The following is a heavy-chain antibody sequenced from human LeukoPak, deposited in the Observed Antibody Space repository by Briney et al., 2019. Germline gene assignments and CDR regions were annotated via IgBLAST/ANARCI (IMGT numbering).Heavy chain of an antibody. J-gene: IGHJ6*03. CDR2: ISYDGSNK. D-gene: IGHD2-15*01. CDR3: ARGRYCSGGSCSKYYYYMDV. V-gene: IGHV3-30*03. CDR1: GFTFSSYG. Sequence: GGSLRLSCAASGFTFSSYGMHWVRQAPGKGLEWVAVISYDGSNKYYADSVKGRFTISRDNSKNTLYLQMNSLRAEDTAVYYCARGRYCSGGSCSKYYYYMDVWGKGTTVTVSS.